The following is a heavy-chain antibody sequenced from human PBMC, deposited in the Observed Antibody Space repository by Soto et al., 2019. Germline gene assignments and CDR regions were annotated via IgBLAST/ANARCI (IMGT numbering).Heavy chain of an antibody. CDR2: IYWDGDK. J-gene: IGHJ4*02. CDR1: GFSLSTNGVG. D-gene: IGHD1-26*01. V-gene: IGHV2-5*02. CDR3: ARRRDGTYALDY. Sequence: QITLKESGPTLVKPTQTLTLTCTFSGFSLSTNGVGVGWIRQPPGKALEWLALIYWDGDKRYSPSLRSRLTLRKVXSKNQVVLTMTNMDPVDTATYYCARRRDGTYALDYWGQGTLVTVAS.